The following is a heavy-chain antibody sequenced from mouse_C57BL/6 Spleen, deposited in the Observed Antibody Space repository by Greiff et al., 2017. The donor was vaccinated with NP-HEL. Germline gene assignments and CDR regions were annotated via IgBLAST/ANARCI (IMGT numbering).Heavy chain of an antibody. CDR2: IDPETGGT. CDR3: TEGRGFAY. J-gene: IGHJ3*01. Sequence: QVQLKESGAELVRPGASVTLSCKASGYTFTDYEMHWVKQTPVHGLEWIGAIDPETGGTAYNQKFKGKAILTADKSSSTAYMELRSLTSEDSAVYYCTEGRGFAYWGQGTLVTVSA. CDR1: GYTFTDYE. V-gene: IGHV1-15*01.